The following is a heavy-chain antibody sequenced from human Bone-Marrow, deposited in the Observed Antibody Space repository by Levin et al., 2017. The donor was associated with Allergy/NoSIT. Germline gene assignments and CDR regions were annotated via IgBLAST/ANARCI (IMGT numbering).Heavy chain of an antibody. J-gene: IGHJ4*01. D-gene: IGHD3-10*01. V-gene: IGHV3-7*01. Sequence: GESLKISCAASGFTFSSYWMSWVRQAPGKGLEWVATINLDGSAKYYVDSVMGRFTISRDNANNSLYLQMNSLRAEDTAVYYCARELFRGSALYWGQGTLVTVSS. CDR1: GFTFSSYW. CDR2: INLDGSAK. CDR3: ARELFRGSALY.